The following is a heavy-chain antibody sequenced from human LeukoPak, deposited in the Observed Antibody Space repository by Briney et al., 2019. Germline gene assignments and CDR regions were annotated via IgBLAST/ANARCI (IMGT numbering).Heavy chain of an antibody. D-gene: IGHD3-22*01. Sequence: TGGSLRLSCAASGFTFSNAYMNWVRQAPGKGLEWVGRIKPKTDGETTEYAAPVKDRFSISRDDSKNTLYLQMNSLKTEDTAVYYCTTDQGPGGWLLPWGDYYYGMDVWGQGTTVTVSS. V-gene: IGHV3-15*07. J-gene: IGHJ6*02. CDR3: TTDQGPGGWLLPWGDYYYGMDV. CDR1: GFTFSNAY. CDR2: IKPKTDGETT.